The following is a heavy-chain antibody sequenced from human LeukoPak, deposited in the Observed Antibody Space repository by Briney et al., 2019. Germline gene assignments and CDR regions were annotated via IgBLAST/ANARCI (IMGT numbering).Heavy chain of an antibody. Sequence: GGSLRLSCAASGFTFRNYAMHWVRQAPGKGLEWVATLTYDGSDKDYADSVKGRFTISRDNSKNTLYLQMNSLRAEDTAVYYCARDPAGSYLFDYWGQGTLVTVSS. CDR3: ARDPAGSYLFDY. V-gene: IGHV3-30-3*01. CDR1: GFTFRNYA. J-gene: IGHJ4*02. D-gene: IGHD3-10*01. CDR2: LTYDGSDK.